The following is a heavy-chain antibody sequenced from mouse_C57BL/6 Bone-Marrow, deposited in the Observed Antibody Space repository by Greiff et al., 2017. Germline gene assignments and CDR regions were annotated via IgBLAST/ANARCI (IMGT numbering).Heavy chain of an antibody. CDR1: GFTFSDYG. CDR2: ISSGSSTI. J-gene: IGHJ1*03. V-gene: IGHV5-17*01. CDR3: ARDSNYGYWYFDV. Sequence: EVKLVESGGGLVKPGGSLKLSCAASGFTFSDYGMHWVRQAPEKGLEWVAYISSGSSTIYYANTVKGRFTISRDNAKNTLFLQMTSLRSADTAMYYCARDSNYGYWYFDVWGTGTTVTVSS. D-gene: IGHD2-5*01.